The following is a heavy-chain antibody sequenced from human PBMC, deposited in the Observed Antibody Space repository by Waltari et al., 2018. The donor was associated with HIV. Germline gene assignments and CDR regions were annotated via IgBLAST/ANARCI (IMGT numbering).Heavy chain of an antibody. CDR1: GYSFPSYW. V-gene: IGHV5-51*01. CDR3: ARQLRAVAGGRGFDP. J-gene: IGHJ5*02. D-gene: IGHD6-19*01. CDR2: IYPGDSDT. Sequence: EVKLVQSGAEVKKHGESRKISCKGSGYSFPSYWIGWVRQLPGKGLEWMWIIYPGDSDTRYSPSFQGQFTISADKSISTAYLQWSSLKASDTAMYYCARQLRAVAGGRGFDPWGQGTLVTVSS.